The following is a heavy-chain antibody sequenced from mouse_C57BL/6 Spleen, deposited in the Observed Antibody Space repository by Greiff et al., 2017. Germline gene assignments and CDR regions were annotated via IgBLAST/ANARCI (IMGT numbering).Heavy chain of an antibody. D-gene: IGHD1-1*01. CDR1: GYTFTSYW. CDR2: IYPGSGST. V-gene: IGHV1-55*01. Sequence: QVQLKQPGAELVKPGASVKMSCKASGYTFTSYWITWVKQRPGQGLEWIGDIYPGSGSTNYNEKFKSKATLTVDTSSSTAYMQLSSLTSEDSAVYYCARSGLLYGSSPPFAYWGQGTLVTVSA. CDR3: ARSGLLYGSSPPFAY. J-gene: IGHJ3*01.